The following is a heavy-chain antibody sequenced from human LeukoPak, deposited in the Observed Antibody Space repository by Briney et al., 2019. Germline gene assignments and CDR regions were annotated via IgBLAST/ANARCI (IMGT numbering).Heavy chain of an antibody. J-gene: IGHJ6*03. CDR2: IYYSGST. V-gene: IGHV4-39*07. CDR1: GGSISSSSYY. D-gene: IGHD6-13*01. CDR3: ARGGYSSNPRYYEPYWYYMDV. Sequence: SETLSLTCTVSGGSISSSSYYWGWIRQPPGKGLEWIGSIYYSGSTYYNPSLKSRVTISVDTSKNQFSLKLSSVTAADTAVYYCARGGYSSNPRYYEPYWYYMDVWGKGTTVTVSS.